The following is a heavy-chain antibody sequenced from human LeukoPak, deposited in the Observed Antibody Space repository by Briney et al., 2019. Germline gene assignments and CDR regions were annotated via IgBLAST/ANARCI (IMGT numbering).Heavy chain of an antibody. V-gene: IGHV4-39*07. CDR3: ARNGPGEFSRSLMYV. J-gene: IGHJ6*02. D-gene: IGHD3-10*01. CDR2: IYYSGST. CDR1: GGSISSSSYY. Sequence: SETLSLTCTVSGGSISSSSYYWGWIRQPAGKGLEWIGSIYYSGSTYYNPSLKSRVTISVDTSKNQFSLKLSSVTAADTAVYYCARNGPGEFSRSLMYVWGQGTTVTVSS.